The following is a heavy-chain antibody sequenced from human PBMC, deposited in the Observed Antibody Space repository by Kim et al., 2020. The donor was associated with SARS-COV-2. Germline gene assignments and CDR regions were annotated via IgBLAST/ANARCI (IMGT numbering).Heavy chain of an antibody. J-gene: IGHJ6*01. CDR1: GGSISSGDYY. CDR2: IYYSGST. D-gene: IGHD2-2*01. Sequence: SETLSLTCTVSGGSISSGDYYWSWIRQPPGKGLEGIVYIYYSGSTYYNLSLKSRVTISVDTSKNHFYLKLMSVTATDTAECYCASDRGVIVVVPAYFGM. CDR3: ASDRGVIVVVPAYFGM. V-gene: IGHV4-30-4*01.